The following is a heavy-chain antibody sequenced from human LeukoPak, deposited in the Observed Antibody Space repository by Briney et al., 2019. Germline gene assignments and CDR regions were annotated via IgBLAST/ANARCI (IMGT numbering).Heavy chain of an antibody. CDR2: ISSSSSTI. CDR3: ARDLRPYYYDSSGYYPEMWDI. J-gene: IGHJ3*02. V-gene: IGHV3-48*04. D-gene: IGHD3-22*01. Sequence: PGGSLRLSCAASGFTFSSYSMNWVRQAPGEGLEWVSYISSSSSTIYYADSVKGRFTISRDNAKNSLYLQMNSLRAEDTALYYCARDLRPYYYDSSGYYPEMWDIWGQGTMVTVSS. CDR1: GFTFSSYS.